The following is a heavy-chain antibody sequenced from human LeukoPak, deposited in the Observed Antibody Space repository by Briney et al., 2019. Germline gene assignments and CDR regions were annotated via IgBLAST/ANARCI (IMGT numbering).Heavy chain of an antibody. J-gene: IGHJ6*02. D-gene: IGHD1-26*01. CDR1: GFTFKLCA. Sequence: GGSLRLSCAVSGFTFKLCAMNWVRESRGEGVVGVSYLWGFCMGKLYADSLKGRFAISTDRSKSPLYLQMDSLRDEATAVYYCGKDPERRKRGGYLYSYGLDVWGQGTTVCVSS. CDR2: LWGFCMGK. V-gene: IGHV3-23*01. CDR3: GKDPERRKRGGYLYSYGLDV.